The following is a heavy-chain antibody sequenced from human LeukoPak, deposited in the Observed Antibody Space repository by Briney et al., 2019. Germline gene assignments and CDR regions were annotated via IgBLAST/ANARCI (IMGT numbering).Heavy chain of an antibody. CDR1: GFTFSNYA. V-gene: IGHV3-23*01. D-gene: IGHD1-26*01. J-gene: IGHJ4*02. Sequence: GGSLRLSCAASGFTFSNYAINWVRQAPGRGLEWVSAISGSGGSTYYADSVKGRFTISRDDSKNTLYLQMNSLRAEDTAVYYCAKDLAGSGSYSFDYWGQGTLVTVSS. CDR2: ISGSGGST. CDR3: AKDLAGSGSYSFDY.